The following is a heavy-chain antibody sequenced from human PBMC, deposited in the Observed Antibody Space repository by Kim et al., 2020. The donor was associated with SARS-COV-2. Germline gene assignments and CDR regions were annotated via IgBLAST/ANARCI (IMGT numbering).Heavy chain of an antibody. Sequence: GGSLRLSCAASGFTFSSYSMNWVRQAPGKGLEWVSYMRSSNNAIYYTDSVKGRFTISRDNAKNSLYLQMNSLRDEDTAVYYCARDLGSSWSLYYYYGMDVWGQGTTVTVSS. CDR2: MRSSNNAI. V-gene: IGHV3-48*02. J-gene: IGHJ6*02. CDR3: ARDLGSSWSLYYYYGMDV. CDR1: GFTFSSYS. D-gene: IGHD6-13*01.